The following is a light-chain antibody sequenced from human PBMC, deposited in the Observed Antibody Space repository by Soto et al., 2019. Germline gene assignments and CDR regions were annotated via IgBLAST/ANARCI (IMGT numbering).Light chain of an antibody. Sequence: DIQMTQSPSSVSASVGDRVTITCRASQGIRSWLAWYQQKPGKASKLLISSASTLQSGVPSRFSGSGSGTDFTLTIIGLQPEDFATYYCQQSDTFPASFGGGTRVEIK. CDR1: QGIRSW. J-gene: IGKJ4*01. CDR3: QQSDTFPAS. V-gene: IGKV1D-12*01. CDR2: SAS.